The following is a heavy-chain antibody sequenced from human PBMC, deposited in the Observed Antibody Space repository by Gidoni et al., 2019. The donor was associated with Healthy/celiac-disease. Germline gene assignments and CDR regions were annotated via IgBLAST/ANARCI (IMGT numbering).Heavy chain of an antibody. CDR2: IYSGGST. CDR3: AREFGPGSFDAFDI. J-gene: IGHJ3*02. CDR1: GFTVSSNY. Sequence: EVQLVESGGGLVQPGGSLRLSCAASGFTVSSNYMSWVRQAPGKGLEWVSVIYSGGSTYYADSVKGRFTISRDNSKNTLYLQMNSLRAEDTAVYYCAREFGPGSFDAFDIWGQGTMVTVSS. D-gene: IGHD3-10*01. V-gene: IGHV3-66*01.